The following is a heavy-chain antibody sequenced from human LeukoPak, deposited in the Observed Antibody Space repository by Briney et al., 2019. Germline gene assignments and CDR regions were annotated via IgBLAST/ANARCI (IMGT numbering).Heavy chain of an antibody. D-gene: IGHD5-12*01. Sequence: SQTLSLTCAISGDSVSSNSATWNWIRQSPSSGLEWLGRTYYRSKWYNDYAVSVKGRITINPDTSKNQFSLQLNSVTPEDTAVYYCVRVTITFDYWGQGTLVTVSS. J-gene: IGHJ4*02. CDR2: TYYRSKWYN. V-gene: IGHV6-1*01. CDR3: VRVTITFDY. CDR1: GDSVSSNSAT.